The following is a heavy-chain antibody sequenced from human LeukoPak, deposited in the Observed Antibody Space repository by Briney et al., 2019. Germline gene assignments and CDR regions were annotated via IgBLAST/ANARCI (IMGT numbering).Heavy chain of an antibody. Sequence: SETLSLTCAVYGGSFSGYYWSWIRQPPGKGLEWIGEINHSGSTNYNPSLKSRVTISVDTSKNQFSLKLSSVTAAVTAVYYCARSSSGWYRGVFDYWGQGTLVTVSS. CDR2: INHSGST. D-gene: IGHD6-19*01. CDR3: ARSSSGWYRGVFDY. CDR1: GGSFSGYY. V-gene: IGHV4-34*01. J-gene: IGHJ4*02.